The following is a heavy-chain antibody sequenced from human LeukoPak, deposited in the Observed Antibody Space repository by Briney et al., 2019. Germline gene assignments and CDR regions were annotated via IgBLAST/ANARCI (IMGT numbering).Heavy chain of an antibody. D-gene: IGHD2-2*01. J-gene: IGHJ4*02. CDR3: ARAGPRYCGSTSCHFDY. V-gene: IGHV3-21*01. CDR1: GFTFSSYS. CDR2: IISSSSYI. Sequence: AGGSLRLSCAASGFTFSSYSMNWVRQAPGKGLEWVSSIISSSSYIYYADSVKGRFTISRDNAKNSLYLQMNSLRAEDTAVYYCARAGPRYCGSTSCHFDYWGQGTLVTVSS.